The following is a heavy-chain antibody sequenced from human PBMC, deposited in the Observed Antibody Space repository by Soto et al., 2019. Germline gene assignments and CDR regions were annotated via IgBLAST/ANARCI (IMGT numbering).Heavy chain of an antibody. Sequence: QVQLVQSGAEVKKPGSSVKVSCKASGYTFISYGISWVRQAPGQGLEWMGWISAYNDYTNYAQKLQGRVTMTTDTSTXMXSXEXXSLRSDDTAVYYCAREGYYSGSGSYSPPRYYGMDVWGQGTTVTVSS. J-gene: IGHJ6*02. CDR1: GYTFISYG. CDR3: AREGYYSGSGSYSPPRYYGMDV. CDR2: ISAYNDYT. D-gene: IGHD3-10*01. V-gene: IGHV1-18*01.